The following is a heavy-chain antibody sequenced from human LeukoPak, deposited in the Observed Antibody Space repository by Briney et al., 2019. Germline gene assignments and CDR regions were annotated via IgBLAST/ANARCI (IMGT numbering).Heavy chain of an antibody. Sequence: PGGSLRLPCAASGFTLSNSYMSWVRQAPGKGLEWVSVIYSGGSTYYADSVKGRFTISRDNSGNTLLLQMNSLRVGDTAVYYCARGYFGMDVWGQGTTVTVSS. CDR2: IYSGGST. CDR3: ARGYFGMDV. CDR1: GFTLSNSY. V-gene: IGHV3-53*01. J-gene: IGHJ6*02.